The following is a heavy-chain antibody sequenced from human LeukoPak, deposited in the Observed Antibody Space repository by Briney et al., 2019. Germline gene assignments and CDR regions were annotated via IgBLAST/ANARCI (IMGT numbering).Heavy chain of an antibody. CDR1: GFTFNRYA. Sequence: GGSLRLSCAASGFTFNRYAMSWVRQAPGKGLEWVSAVSGGAGSTNYADSVKGRFTISRDNSKNTLYLQMNSLRAEDTAVYYCARALIAVAALNYWGQGTLVTVSS. CDR3: ARALIAVAALNY. D-gene: IGHD6-19*01. CDR2: VSGGAGST. V-gene: IGHV3-23*01. J-gene: IGHJ4*02.